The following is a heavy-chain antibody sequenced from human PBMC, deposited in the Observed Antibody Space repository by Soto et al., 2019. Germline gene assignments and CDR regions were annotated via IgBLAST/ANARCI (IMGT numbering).Heavy chain of an antibody. Sequence: QVQLVESGGGVVQPGRSLRLSCAASGFTFSSYGMHWVRQAPGKGLEWVAVISYDGSNKYYADSMKGRFTISRDNSKNTLYLQMNSLRAEDTAVYYCAKAEGWFDPWGQGTLVTVSS. V-gene: IGHV3-30*18. CDR3: AKAEGWFDP. J-gene: IGHJ5*02. CDR1: GFTFSSYG. CDR2: ISYDGSNK.